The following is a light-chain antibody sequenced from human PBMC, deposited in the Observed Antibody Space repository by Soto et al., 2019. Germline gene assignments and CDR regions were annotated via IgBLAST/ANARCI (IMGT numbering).Light chain of an antibody. CDR3: SSYASSTTPYV. Sequence: QSALTQPASVSGSPGQSITISCTGTSSDVGSYNLVSWYQQHPGKAPKLMIYEGSKRPSGVSNRFSGSKSGNTASLTISGLQAEDEADYYCSSYASSTTPYVFGTRTKLTVL. J-gene: IGLJ1*01. CDR2: EGS. CDR1: SSDVGSYNL. V-gene: IGLV2-14*02.